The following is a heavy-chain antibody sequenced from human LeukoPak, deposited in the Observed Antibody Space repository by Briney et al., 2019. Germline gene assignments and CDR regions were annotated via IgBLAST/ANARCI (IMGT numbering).Heavy chain of an antibody. V-gene: IGHV3-74*01. CDR3: AREFSDYVWGSYRPPDY. J-gene: IGHJ4*02. Sequence: GGSLRLSCAASGFTFSSYGMHWVRQAPGKGLVWVSRINSDGSSTSYADSVKGRFTISRDNAKNTLYLQMNSLRAEDTAVYYCAREFSDYVWGSYRPPDYWGQGTLVTVSS. D-gene: IGHD3-16*02. CDR2: INSDGSST. CDR1: GFTFSSYG.